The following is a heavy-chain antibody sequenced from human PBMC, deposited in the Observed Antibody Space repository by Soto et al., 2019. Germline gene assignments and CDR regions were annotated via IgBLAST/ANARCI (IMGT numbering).Heavy chain of an antibody. CDR3: ARSAHQRENYSGLDV. J-gene: IGHJ6*02. V-gene: IGHV1-46*01. CDR2: INPSGDST. CDR1: GDSFTNYF. Sequence: QVQLVQSGAEVRSPGASVKDSCTASGDSFTNYFIHWVRQAPGQGLEWMAIINPSGDSTTSGQKFQVRFTMTMDAPKNTFSLELSNLRSEDTAVYYCARSAHQRENYSGLDVWGQGPTVTLSS. D-gene: IGHD1-26*01.